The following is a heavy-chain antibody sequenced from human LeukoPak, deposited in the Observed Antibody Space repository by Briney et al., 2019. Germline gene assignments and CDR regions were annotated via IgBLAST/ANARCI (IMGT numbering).Heavy chain of an antibody. Sequence: GASVKVSCKASGYTFTGYYMHWVRQAPGQGLEWMGWINPNRGGTNYAQKFQGRVTITRDTSISTAYMELSRLRSDDTVVYYCARGPDGYYYDSSGYYYVYWGQGTLVTVSS. J-gene: IGHJ4*02. CDR2: INPNRGGT. CDR1: GYTFTGYY. V-gene: IGHV1-2*01. D-gene: IGHD3-22*01. CDR3: ARGPDGYYYDSSGYYYVY.